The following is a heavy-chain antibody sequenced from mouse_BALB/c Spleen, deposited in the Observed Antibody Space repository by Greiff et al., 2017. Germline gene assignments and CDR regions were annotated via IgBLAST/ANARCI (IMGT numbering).Heavy chain of an antibody. V-gene: IGHV5-17*02. J-gene: IGHJ4*01. CDR1: GFTFSSFG. CDR2: ISSGSSTI. CDR3: ARSGGNYDYYAMDY. Sequence: EVHLVESGGGLVQPGGSRKLSCAASGFTFSSFGMHWVRQAPEKGLEWVAYISSGSSTIYYADTVKGRFTISRDNPKNTLFLQMTSLRSEDTAMYYCARSGGNYDYYAMDYWGQGTSVTVSS. D-gene: IGHD1-1*02.